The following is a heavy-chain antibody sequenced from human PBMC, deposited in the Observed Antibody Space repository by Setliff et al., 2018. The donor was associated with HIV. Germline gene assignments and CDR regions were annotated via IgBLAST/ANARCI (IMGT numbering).Heavy chain of an antibody. J-gene: IGHJ3*02. CDR1: GFSFSAYG. CDR2: IWYDGSKK. D-gene: IGHD2-15*01. V-gene: IGHV3-30*02. Sequence: GGSLRLSCVASGFSFSAYGMYWIRQAPGKGLEWVAFIWYDGSKKYYADSVKGRFTISRDNSKNTLYLQMNSLRAEDTAMYYCVKKSPYCNIGRCPPDAFDNWGQGTMVTV. CDR3: VKKSPYCNIGRCPPDAFDN.